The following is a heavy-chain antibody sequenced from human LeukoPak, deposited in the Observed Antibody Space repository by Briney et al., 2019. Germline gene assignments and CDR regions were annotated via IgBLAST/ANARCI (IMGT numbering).Heavy chain of an antibody. CDR3: ARIRGGGSPPFDY. V-gene: IGHV4-34*01. CDR2: IYYSGST. D-gene: IGHD1-26*01. Sequence: KPSETLSLTCAVDGGSFSGYYWSWIRQPPGKGLEWIGNIYYSGSTYYNPSLKSRVTISVDMSKNQFSLKLSSVTAADTAVYYCARIRGGGSPPFDYWGQGTLVTVSS. CDR1: GGSFSGYY. J-gene: IGHJ4*02.